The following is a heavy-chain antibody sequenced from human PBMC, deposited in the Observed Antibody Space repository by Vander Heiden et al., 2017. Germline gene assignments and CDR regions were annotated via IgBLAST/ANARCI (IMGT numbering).Heavy chain of an antibody. J-gene: IGHJ5*02. Sequence: QVHLVQSGAEVKRPGASVKVSCQASGYSFSTYSISWVRQAPGQGLEWVGWISTYNGNTNYAQNFQGRVTLTTDTSTSTAYMELRSLRSDDTAMYYCARVQRKAFMIVVASKWFDLWGQGTLLTVSS. V-gene: IGHV1-18*01. CDR1: GYSFSTYS. CDR3: ARVQRKAFMIVVASKWFDL. CDR2: ISTYNGNT. D-gene: IGHD3-22*01.